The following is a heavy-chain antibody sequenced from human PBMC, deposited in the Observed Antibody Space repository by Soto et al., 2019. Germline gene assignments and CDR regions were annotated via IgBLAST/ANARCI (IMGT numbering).Heavy chain of an antibody. CDR1: GFTFSSYA. J-gene: IGHJ6*02. CDR3: AKDLRPYSNYYYYGMDV. V-gene: IGHV3-23*01. Sequence: GSLRLSCAASGFTFSSYAMSWVRQAPGKGLEWVSAISGSGGSTYYADSVKGRFTISRDNSKNTLYLQMNSLRAEDTAVYYCAKDLRPYSNYYYYGMDVWGQGTTVTVSS. CDR2: ISGSGGST. D-gene: IGHD4-4*01.